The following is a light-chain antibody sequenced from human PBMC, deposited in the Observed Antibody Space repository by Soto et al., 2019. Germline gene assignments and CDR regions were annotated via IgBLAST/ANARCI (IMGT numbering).Light chain of an antibody. CDR2: DVS. CDR3: NSYTSSTTLV. CDR1: SSDVGGYAY. J-gene: IGLJ2*01. Sequence: QSALTQPASVSGSPGQSITISCTGTSSDVGGYAYVSWYQHHPGKAPKLIIYDVSDRPSGVSNRFSDSKSGNTASLTIAGLQAEDEADYYCNSYTSSTTLVFGGGTKVTVL. V-gene: IGLV2-14*03.